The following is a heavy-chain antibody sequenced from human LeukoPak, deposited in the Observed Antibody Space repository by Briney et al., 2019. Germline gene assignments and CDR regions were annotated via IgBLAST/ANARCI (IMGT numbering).Heavy chain of an antibody. V-gene: IGHV4-4*02. CDR1: GGSISSLNL. D-gene: IGHD3-3*01. Sequence: SGTLSLTCIVSGGSISSLNLWSWLRQPPGKGLEWIGEINHSGSTNYNPSLKSRVTISVDTSKNQFSLKLSSVTAADTAVYYCARKWEYYDFWSGYYTGRSNWFDPWGQGTLVTVSS. J-gene: IGHJ5*02. CDR2: INHSGST. CDR3: ARKWEYYDFWSGYYTGRSNWFDP.